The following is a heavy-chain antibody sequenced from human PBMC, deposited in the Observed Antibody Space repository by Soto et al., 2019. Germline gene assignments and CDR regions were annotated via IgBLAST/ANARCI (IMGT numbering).Heavy chain of an antibody. J-gene: IGHJ6*03. D-gene: IGHD6-19*01. V-gene: IGHV2-26*01. CDR3: ARILFGRSVAGDYFYMDV. CDR1: GFSLSNGKVG. CDR2: IFSNDEK. Sequence: SGPTLVNPTETLTLTCTVSGFSLSNGKVGVSWIRQPPGKALEWLAHIFSNDEKSYRTSLKSRLTISEDTSKSQVVLTMTNVDPVDTATYYCARILFGRSVAGDYFYMDVWGKGTTVTSP.